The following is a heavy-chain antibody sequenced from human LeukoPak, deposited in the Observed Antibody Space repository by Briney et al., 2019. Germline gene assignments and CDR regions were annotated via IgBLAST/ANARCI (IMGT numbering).Heavy chain of an antibody. CDR3: ARASVEMAHKGYFDY. CDR2: ISAYNGNT. J-gene: IGHJ4*02. D-gene: IGHD5-24*01. Sequence: ASVKVSCKASGYTFTSYGISWVRQAPGQGLEWMGWISAYNGNTNYAQKFQGRVTITVDKSTSTAYMELSSLRSEDTAVYYCARASVEMAHKGYFDYWGQGTLVTVSS. CDR1: GYTFTSYG. V-gene: IGHV1-18*01.